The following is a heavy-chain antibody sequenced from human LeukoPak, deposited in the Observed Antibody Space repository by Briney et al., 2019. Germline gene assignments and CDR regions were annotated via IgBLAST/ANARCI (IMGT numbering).Heavy chain of an antibody. CDR1: GGSMSSYY. D-gene: IGHD6-13*01. Sequence: PSETLSHTCTVSGGSMSSYYWSWIRQPPGKGLEWIGYIYYSGSTNYNPSLKSRVTISVDTSKNQFSLKLSSVTAADTAVYYCARARIAAAGSNCYYGMGVWGHRVTVTVSS. CDR2: IYYSGST. CDR3: ARARIAAAGSNCYYGMGV. J-gene: IGHJ6*02. V-gene: IGHV4-59*01.